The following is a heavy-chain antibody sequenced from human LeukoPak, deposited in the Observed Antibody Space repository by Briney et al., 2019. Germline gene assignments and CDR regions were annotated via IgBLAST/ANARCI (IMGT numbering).Heavy chain of an antibody. J-gene: IGHJ3*02. CDR2: IYSSGST. D-gene: IGHD6-13*01. CDR1: GGSISSYY. V-gene: IGHV4-4*07. CDR3: ARRHGAAAGDAFDI. Sequence: SETLSLTCTVSGGSISSYYWSWIRQPAGKRLEWIGRIYSSGSTNYNPCLKSRVTMSVDTSKNQFSLKLSSVTAADTAMYYCARRHGAAAGDAFDIWGQGTMVTVSS.